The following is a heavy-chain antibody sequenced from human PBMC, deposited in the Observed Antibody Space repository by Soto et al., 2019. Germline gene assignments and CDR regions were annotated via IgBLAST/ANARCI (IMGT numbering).Heavy chain of an antibody. D-gene: IGHD4-17*01. J-gene: IGHJ4*02. CDR2: IWYDGSNK. V-gene: IGHV3-33*01. CDR3: ARDFGDVYVFTPYFDY. CDR1: GFTFSSYG. Sequence: QVQLVESGGGVVQPGRSLRLSCAASGFTFSSYGMHWVRQAPGKGLEWVAVIWYDGSNKYYADSVKGRFTISRDNSKNTLYLQMNSRRAEDTAVYYCARDFGDVYVFTPYFDYWGQGTLVTVSS.